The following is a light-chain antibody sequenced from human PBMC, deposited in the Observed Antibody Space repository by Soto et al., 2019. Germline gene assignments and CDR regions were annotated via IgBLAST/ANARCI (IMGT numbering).Light chain of an antibody. J-gene: IGKJ4*01. CDR2: DAS. Sequence: EIVLTQSPGTLSLSPGERATLYCRASQSVRSNYLAWYQQKPGQAPRFLIYDASTRATDIPDRFSGSGSGTDFTLTISRLEPEDFAVYYCQQYGRSPLTFGGGTKVEIK. V-gene: IGKV3-20*01. CDR1: QSVRSNY. CDR3: QQYGRSPLT.